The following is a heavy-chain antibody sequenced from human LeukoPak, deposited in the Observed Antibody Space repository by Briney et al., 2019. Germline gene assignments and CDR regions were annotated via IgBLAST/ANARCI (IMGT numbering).Heavy chain of an antibody. CDR2: ISATGGTT. CDR3: AKSYYYGSGSYNYYYYAMDV. D-gene: IGHD3-10*01. V-gene: IGHV3-23*01. CDR1: GFTFSTYA. Sequence: PGGSLRLSCAASGFTFSTYAMSWVRQAPGKGLEWVSAISATGGTTYYADSVKGRFTISRDNSKNTLYLQLNSLRAEDTALYYCAKSYYYGSGSYNYYYYAMDVWGQGTTVTVSS. J-gene: IGHJ6*02.